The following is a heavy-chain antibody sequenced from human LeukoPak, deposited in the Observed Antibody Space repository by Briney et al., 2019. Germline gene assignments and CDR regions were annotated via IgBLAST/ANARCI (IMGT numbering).Heavy chain of an antibody. CDR3: ARALYFGELGYYYMDF. Sequence: SETLSLTCTVSGDSISTYSWTWVRQPAGKGLEWIGRFSIRGSTQYNPSLRSRVTMSADTSKNQFPLMVTSLTAADTAVYYCARALYFGELGYYYMDFWGRGTTVTVSS. D-gene: IGHD3-10*01. CDR2: FSIRGST. V-gene: IGHV4-4*07. CDR1: GDSISTYS. J-gene: IGHJ6*03.